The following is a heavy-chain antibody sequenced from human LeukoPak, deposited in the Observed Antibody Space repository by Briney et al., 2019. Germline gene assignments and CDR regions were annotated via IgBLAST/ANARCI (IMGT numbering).Heavy chain of an antibody. J-gene: IGHJ4*02. CDR1: GFIFNSYA. CDR3: ARVGKNGWDFDH. V-gene: IGHV3-7*01. D-gene: IGHD6-19*01. Sequence: GGSLRLSCAASGFIFNSYAMHWVRQAPGKGLAWVANIIEGGDVKYYADSVKGRFTISRDNTKNSLYLQMTSLRADDTAVYYCARVGKNGWDFDHWGQGILVTVSS. CDR2: IIEGGDVK.